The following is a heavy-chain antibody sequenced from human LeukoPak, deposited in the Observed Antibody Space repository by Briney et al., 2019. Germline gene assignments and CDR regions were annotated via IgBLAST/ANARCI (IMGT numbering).Heavy chain of an antibody. J-gene: IGHJ4*02. Sequence: GGSLRLSCAASGFTFSTYEMNWVRQAPGKGLEWVSYIHNSGSTIYYADSVKGRFTISRDNVKNSLYLQMNSLRAEDTAVYYCARDDYDSSTPYYFDYWGQGILVTVSS. V-gene: IGHV3-48*03. D-gene: IGHD3-22*01. CDR2: IHNSGSTI. CDR3: ARDDYDSSTPYYFDY. CDR1: GFTFSTYE.